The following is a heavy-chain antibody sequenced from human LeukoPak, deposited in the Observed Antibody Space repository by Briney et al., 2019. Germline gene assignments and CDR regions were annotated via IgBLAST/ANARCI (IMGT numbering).Heavy chain of an antibody. Sequence: GGSLRLSCAASGFTLSSYEMNWVRQAPGKGLEWVSYISSSASTTHYADSVMGRFTISRDNAKNSLYLQTNSLRAEDTAVYYCARGRCSRYFDYWGQGTLVTVSS. CDR1: GFTLSSYE. CDR2: ISSSASTT. D-gene: IGHD6-13*01. CDR3: ARGRCSRYFDY. V-gene: IGHV3-48*03. J-gene: IGHJ4*02.